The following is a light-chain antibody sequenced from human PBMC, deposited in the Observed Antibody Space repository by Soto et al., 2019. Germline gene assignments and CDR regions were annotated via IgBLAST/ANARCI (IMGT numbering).Light chain of an antibody. CDR2: DAS. V-gene: IGKV1-5*01. Sequence: ITCRASQNINNWIAWYQQKPGKAPKFLIYDASTLESGVPSRFSGSGFGTEFSLTISSLQPDDFGSYYCQHMRTFGQGTKVDIK. J-gene: IGKJ1*01. CDR1: QNINNW. CDR3: QHMRT.